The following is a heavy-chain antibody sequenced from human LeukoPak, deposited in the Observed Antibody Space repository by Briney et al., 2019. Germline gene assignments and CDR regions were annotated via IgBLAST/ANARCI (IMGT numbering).Heavy chain of an antibody. CDR1: GGSITSYQ. D-gene: IGHD3-16*01. V-gene: IGHV4-59*01. CDR2: VYYTGSI. CDR3: ARGGYFFDY. Sequence: ASETLSLTCTVSGGSITSYQWGWIRQPPGKGLEWIGYVYYTGSINYNPSLKSRVTISVDTTKNQFSLRLTSVTTAATSVYYCARGGYFFDYWGQGTLVTVSS. J-gene: IGHJ4*02.